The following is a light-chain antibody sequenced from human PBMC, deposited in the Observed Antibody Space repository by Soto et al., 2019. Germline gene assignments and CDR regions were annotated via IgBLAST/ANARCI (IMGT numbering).Light chain of an antibody. CDR2: AAS. Sequence: DIVLTQSPATLSLSPGERATLSCRASQSVGTSLAWFQHKPGQAPRLLLYAASHRAAGIPVRFSGSGSGKDFTLTISSLEPEDFSVYYCQQRNNWLTFGGGTKVEIK. CDR1: QSVGTS. V-gene: IGKV3-11*01. CDR3: QQRNNWLT. J-gene: IGKJ4*01.